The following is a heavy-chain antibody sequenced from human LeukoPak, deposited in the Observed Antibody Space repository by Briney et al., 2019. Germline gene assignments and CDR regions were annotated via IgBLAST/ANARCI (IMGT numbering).Heavy chain of an antibody. CDR1: GFTFSSYE. J-gene: IGHJ3*02. CDR3: ARGLLLWFGDDAFDI. D-gene: IGHD3-10*01. V-gene: IGHV3-48*03. Sequence: AGGSLRLSCAASGFTFSSYEMNWVRQAPGKGLEWVSYISSSGSTIYYADSVKGRFTISRDNAKNSLYLQMNSLRAEDTAVYYCARGLLLWFGDDAFDIWGQGTMVTVSS. CDR2: ISSSGSTI.